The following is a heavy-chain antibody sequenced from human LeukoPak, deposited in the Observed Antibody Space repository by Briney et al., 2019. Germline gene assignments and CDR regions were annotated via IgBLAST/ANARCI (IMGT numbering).Heavy chain of an antibody. CDR3: ASSPPPYCSSTSCYELDY. D-gene: IGHD2-2*01. V-gene: IGHV1-18*01. Sequence: ASVKVSCKASGYTFTSYGISWVRQAPGQGLEWMGWISAYNGNTNYAQKFQGRVTITTDESTSTAYMELSSLRSEDTAVYYCASSPPPYCSSTSCYELDYWGQGTLVTVSS. CDR2: ISAYNGNT. CDR1: GYTFTSYG. J-gene: IGHJ4*02.